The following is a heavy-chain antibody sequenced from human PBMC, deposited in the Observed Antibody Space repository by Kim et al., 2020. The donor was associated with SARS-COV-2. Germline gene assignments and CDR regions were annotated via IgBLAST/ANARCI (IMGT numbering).Heavy chain of an antibody. J-gene: IGHJ4*02. D-gene: IGHD2-2*01. Sequence: GGSLRLSCAASGFTFSSYSMNWVRQAPGKGLEWVSSISSTSSYMYYADSVKGRFTISRDNAKKSLFLQMSSLRAEDTAVYYCTRGPRGTFCSSTSCHFVNFDYWGQGTLVTVSS. V-gene: IGHV3-21*04. CDR2: ISSTSSYM. CDR1: GFTFSSYS. CDR3: TRGPRGTFCSSTSCHFVNFDY.